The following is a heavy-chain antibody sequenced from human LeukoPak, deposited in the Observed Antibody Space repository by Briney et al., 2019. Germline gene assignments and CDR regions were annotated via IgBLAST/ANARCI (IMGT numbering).Heavy chain of an antibody. V-gene: IGHV4-59*01. Sequence: SETLSLTCTVSGGSISSYYWSWIRQPPGKGLEWIGYIYYSGSTNYNPSLKSRVTISVDTSKNQFSLKLSSVTAADTAVYYCARDHYSPPHYYDSSGSGDAFDIWGQGTMVTVSS. CDR3: ARDHYSPPHYYDSSGSGDAFDI. CDR2: IYYSGST. CDR1: GGSISSYY. D-gene: IGHD3-22*01. J-gene: IGHJ3*02.